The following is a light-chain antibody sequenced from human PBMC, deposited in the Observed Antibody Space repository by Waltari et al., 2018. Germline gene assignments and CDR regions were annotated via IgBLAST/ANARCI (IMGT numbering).Light chain of an antibody. Sequence: DIVMTQSPDSLSVSLGERATINCKSSLSILHSSQNKNYLAWYQHKSGQSPKVLIYAASTRDSGVPDRFSGSGSGTDFTLTISGLQAEDVAVYYCQQYFSSPLSFGPGTKVDIK. CDR2: AAS. V-gene: IGKV4-1*01. J-gene: IGKJ3*01. CDR3: QQYFSSPLS. CDR1: LSILHSSQNKNY.